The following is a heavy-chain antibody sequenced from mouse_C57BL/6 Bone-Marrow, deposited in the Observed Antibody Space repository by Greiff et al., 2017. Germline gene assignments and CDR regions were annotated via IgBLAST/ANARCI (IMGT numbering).Heavy chain of an antibody. V-gene: IGHV1-55*01. CDR3: AREGRTWFAD. CDR1: GYTFTSYW. CDR2: IYPGSGST. J-gene: IGHJ3*01. Sequence: QVQLKQPGAELVKPGASVKMSCKASGYTFTSYWITWVKQRPGQGLEWIGDIYPGSGSTNYNEKFKSKATLTVDTSSSTAYMQLSSLTSEDSAVYYCAREGRTWFADWGQGTLVTGSA.